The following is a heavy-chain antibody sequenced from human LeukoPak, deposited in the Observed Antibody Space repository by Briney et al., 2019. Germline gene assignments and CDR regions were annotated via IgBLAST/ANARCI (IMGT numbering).Heavy chain of an antibody. Sequence: GGSLRLSCAASGFTFSVSAIHWVRQASGKGLEWVGRIRSKANSYATAYAASVKGRFTFSRDDSKNTAYLQMNSLKTEDTAVYFCTRPVYEAAVAGITGFDYWGQGTLVTVSS. J-gene: IGHJ4*02. V-gene: IGHV3-73*01. CDR2: IRSKANSYAT. D-gene: IGHD6-19*01. CDR1: GFTFSVSA. CDR3: TRPVYEAAVAGITGFDY.